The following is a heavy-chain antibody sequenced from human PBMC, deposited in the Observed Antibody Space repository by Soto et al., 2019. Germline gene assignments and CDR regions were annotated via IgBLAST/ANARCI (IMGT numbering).Heavy chain of an antibody. CDR3: ASTSSYSGSPNWFDP. CDR2: IIPIFGTA. J-gene: IGHJ5*02. D-gene: IGHD1-26*01. CDR1: GCPLSSYA. V-gene: IGHV1-69*06. Sequence: SVKVSCTASGCPLSSYAISWVRHAPGQGLEWMGGIIPIFGTASYAQKFQGRVTITADKSTSTAYMELSSLRSEDTAVYYCASTSSYSGSPNWFDPWGQGTLVTVSS.